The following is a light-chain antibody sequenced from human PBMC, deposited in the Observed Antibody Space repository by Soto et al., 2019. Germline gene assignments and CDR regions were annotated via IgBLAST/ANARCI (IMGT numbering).Light chain of an antibody. V-gene: IGKV3-11*01. CDR2: DAS. CDR1: PSVTSN. J-gene: IGKJ1*01. Sequence: ETGLTQSPATLSSTPGERATLHCRASPSVTSNLAWYQQALGQAPRLLIYDASNRAAGIPARFSGSGSGTDFTLTISSLEPEDFAVYYCQQRSNWPWTFGQGTKVDIK. CDR3: QQRSNWPWT.